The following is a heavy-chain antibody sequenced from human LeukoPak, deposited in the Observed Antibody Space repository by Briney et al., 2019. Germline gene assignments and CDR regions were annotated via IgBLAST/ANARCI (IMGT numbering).Heavy chain of an antibody. J-gene: IGHJ4*02. CDR2: INHSGST. D-gene: IGHD2-21*01. CDR1: GGSFSGYY. Sequence: SETLSLTCAVYGGSFSGYYWSWIRQPPGKGLEWIGEINHSGSTNYNPSLKSRVTISVDTSKNQFSLKLSSVTAADTAVYYCARGVVVAPQTFDYWGQGTLVTVSS. V-gene: IGHV4-34*01. CDR3: ARGVVVAPQTFDY.